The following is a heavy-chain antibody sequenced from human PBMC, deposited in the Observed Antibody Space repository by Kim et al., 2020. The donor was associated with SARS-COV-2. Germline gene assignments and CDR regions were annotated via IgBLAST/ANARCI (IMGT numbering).Heavy chain of an antibody. V-gene: IGHV3-21*01. D-gene: IGHD7-27*01. Sequence: GGSLRLSCAASGFTFSSYSMNWVRQAPGKGLEWVSSISSSSSYIYYADSVKGRFTISRDNAKNSLYLQMNSLRAEDTAVYYCARDMETNWGIVYYYYGMDVWGQGTTVTVSS. CDR1: GFTFSSYS. J-gene: IGHJ6*02. CDR3: ARDMETNWGIVYYYYGMDV. CDR2: ISSSSSYI.